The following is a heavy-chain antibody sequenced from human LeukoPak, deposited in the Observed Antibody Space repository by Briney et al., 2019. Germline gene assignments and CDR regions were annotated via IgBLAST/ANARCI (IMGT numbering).Heavy chain of an antibody. Sequence: PGGSLRLSCGASGFTFSSYGMHWVRQAPGKGLEWVAVISYDGSNKYYADSVEGRFTISRDNSKNTLYLQMNSLRAEDTAVYYCAKEGDSSGWTHYYYYMDVWGKGTTVTVSS. CDR2: ISYDGSNK. J-gene: IGHJ6*03. CDR1: GFTFSSYG. V-gene: IGHV3-30*18. CDR3: AKEGDSSGWTHYYYYMDV. D-gene: IGHD6-19*01.